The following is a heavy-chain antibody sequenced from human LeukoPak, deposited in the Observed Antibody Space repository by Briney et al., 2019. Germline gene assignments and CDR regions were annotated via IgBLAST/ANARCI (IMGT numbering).Heavy chain of an antibody. V-gene: IGHV3-23*01. CDR3: AKTLHGYSSGQPKIYYFDY. CDR1: GFTFSSYA. CDR2: ISGSGGST. Sequence: GGSLRLSCAASGFTFSSYAMSWVRQAPGKGLEWVSAISGSGGSTYYADSVKGRFTISRDNSKNTLYLQMNSLRAEDTAVYYCAKTLHGYSSGQPKIYYFDYWGQGTLVTVSS. J-gene: IGHJ4*02. D-gene: IGHD6-25*01.